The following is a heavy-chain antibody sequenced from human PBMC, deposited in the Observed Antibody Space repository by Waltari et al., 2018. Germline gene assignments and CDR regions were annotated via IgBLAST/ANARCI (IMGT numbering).Heavy chain of an antibody. Sequence: QVQLVESGGGVVQPGRSLRLSCAASGFTFSSYAIHWVRQAPGKGLECVAVISYEGSSKYYADPLKGRFTISRDNSKNRMYLQMNSLRAEDTAVYYCARGTLKPAGIVVVTVWGQGTLVTVSS. V-gene: IGHV3-30-3*01. CDR3: ARGTLKPAGIVVVTV. CDR1: GFTFSSYA. CDR2: ISYEGSSK. J-gene: IGHJ4*02. D-gene: IGHD2-21*02.